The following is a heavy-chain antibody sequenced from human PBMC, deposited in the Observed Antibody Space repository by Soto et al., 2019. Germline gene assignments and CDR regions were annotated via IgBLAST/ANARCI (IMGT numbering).Heavy chain of an antibody. V-gene: IGHV3-30*18. Sequence: PGGSLRLSCAASGFTFSSFGMHWVRQAPGKGLEWVAFISYDGSNKYYADSVKGRFTISRDNSKNTLHLEMNSLRAEDTAMYYCAKEVQYSSSWPPFDYWGQGTLVTVSS. D-gene: IGHD6-13*01. CDR1: GFTFSSFG. J-gene: IGHJ4*02. CDR2: ISYDGSNK. CDR3: AKEVQYSSSWPPFDY.